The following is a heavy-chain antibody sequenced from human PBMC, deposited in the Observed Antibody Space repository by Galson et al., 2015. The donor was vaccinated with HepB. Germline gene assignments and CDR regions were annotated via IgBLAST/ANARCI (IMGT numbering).Heavy chain of an antibody. D-gene: IGHD6-6*01. J-gene: IGHJ4*02. CDR3: ARAGYSTSPPDY. CDR1: DYTFTSFG. CDR2: ISAYNGNI. Sequence: SVKVSCKASDYTFTSFGITWVRQAPGQGLEWMGWISAYNGNINYAQNFQGRVTMTTDTSTSTAYMVLRSLRSGDTAIYYCARAGYSTSPPDYWGQGTLVTVSS. V-gene: IGHV1-18*04.